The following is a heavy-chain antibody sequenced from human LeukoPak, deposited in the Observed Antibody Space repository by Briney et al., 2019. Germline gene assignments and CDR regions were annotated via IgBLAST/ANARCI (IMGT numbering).Heavy chain of an antibody. J-gene: IGHJ6*03. Sequence: GGSLRLSCAASGFTFGDYYMSWIRQAPGKGLEWVSYISSSGSTIYYADSVKGRFTISRDNAKNSLYLQMNSLRAEDTAVYYCARETYYYDSSGYYYYYYMDVWGKGTTVTVSS. CDR1: GFTFGDYY. D-gene: IGHD3-22*01. CDR3: ARETYYYDSSGYYYYYYMDV. V-gene: IGHV3-11*04. CDR2: ISSSGSTI.